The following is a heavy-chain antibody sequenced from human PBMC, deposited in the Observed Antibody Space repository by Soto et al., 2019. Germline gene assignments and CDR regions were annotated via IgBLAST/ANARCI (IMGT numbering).Heavy chain of an antibody. CDR2: VYYTGST. CDR1: GASIRSTDYY. J-gene: IGHJ5*02. CDR3: VRTAREGAVAPHWFDR. Sequence: SETLSLTCTVSGASIRSTDYYWSWIRQAPGKGLEWIGYVYYTGSTYYNPSLMSRLTISVDTSKNQFSLKLTPVTAAETAVYYCVRTAREGAVAPHWFDRWGQGTQVTVSS. D-gene: IGHD2-21*02. V-gene: IGHV4-30-4*01.